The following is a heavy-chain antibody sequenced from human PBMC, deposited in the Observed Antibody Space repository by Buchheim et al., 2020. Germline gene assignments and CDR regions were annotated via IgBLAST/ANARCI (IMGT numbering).Heavy chain of an antibody. Sequence: QVQLVESGGGVVQPGRSLRLSCEASGFTFSSYGMNWVRQAPGKGLEWVAVISYDGSNKYYADSVKGRFTISRDNSKNTLYLQTNSLRAEDTALYYCARPPLAYFDWLSIDYWGQGTL. CDR2: ISYDGSNK. V-gene: IGHV3-30*03. D-gene: IGHD3-9*01. CDR3: ARPPLAYFDWLSIDY. CDR1: GFTFSSYG. J-gene: IGHJ4*02.